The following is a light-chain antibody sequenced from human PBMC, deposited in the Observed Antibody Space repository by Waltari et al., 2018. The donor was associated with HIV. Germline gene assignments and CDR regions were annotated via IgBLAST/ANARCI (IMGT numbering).Light chain of an antibody. CDR3: QSVDDGGTHVV. CDR1: ALPKRY. V-gene: IGLV3-25*03. J-gene: IGLJ2*01. CDR2: KDT. Sequence: SYELPQPPSVSVSPGQTAEITCSGDALPKRYSYWYRQKTGQAPSMVIYKDTKRPSGIPERFSGSTSGTKVTLTISGVRAEDDGDYYCQSVDDGGTHVVFGGGTKLTVL.